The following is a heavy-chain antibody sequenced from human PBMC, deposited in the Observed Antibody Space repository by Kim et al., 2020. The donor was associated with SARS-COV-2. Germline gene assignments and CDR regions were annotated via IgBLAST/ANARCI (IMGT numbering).Heavy chain of an antibody. Sequence: GGSLRLSCTASGFTFGDYAMSWVRQAPGKGLEWVGFIRSKAYGGTTEYAASVKGRFTISRDDSKSIAYLQMNSLKTEDTAVYYCTRDRIVVVPAAILRYYYYMDVWGKGTTVTVSS. D-gene: IGHD2-2*02. CDR1: GFTFGDYA. V-gene: IGHV3-49*04. CDR3: TRDRIVVVPAAILRYYYYMDV. J-gene: IGHJ6*03. CDR2: IRSKAYGGTT.